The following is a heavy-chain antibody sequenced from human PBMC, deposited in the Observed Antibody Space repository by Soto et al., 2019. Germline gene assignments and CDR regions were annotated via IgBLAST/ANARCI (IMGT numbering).Heavy chain of an antibody. CDR3: AKDAQLRYFDWLPYYYYYGMDV. Sequence: GASVKVSCKASGYTFTSYDINWVRQATGQGLEWMGWMNPNSGNTGYAQKFQGRVTMTRNTSISTAYMELSSLRSEDTAVYYCAKDAQLRYFDWLPYYYYYGMDVWGQGTTVTVSS. CDR2: MNPNSGNT. V-gene: IGHV1-8*01. CDR1: GYTFTSYD. D-gene: IGHD3-9*01. J-gene: IGHJ6*02.